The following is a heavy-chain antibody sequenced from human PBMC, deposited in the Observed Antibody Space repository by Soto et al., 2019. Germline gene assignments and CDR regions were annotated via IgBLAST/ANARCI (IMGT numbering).Heavy chain of an antibody. V-gene: IGHV1-69*04. D-gene: IGHD5-12*01. Sequence: GASVKVSCKASGGTFSSYAISWVRQAPGQGLEWMGIIIPIGGTASYAQKFQGRVTMTRDTSIGTAYLQWSSLEASDTAMYYCARVLRSGYLAYFYYDMDVWGQGTTVTVSS. CDR2: IIPIGGTA. CDR3: ARVLRSGYLAYFYYDMDV. CDR1: GGTFSSYA. J-gene: IGHJ6*02.